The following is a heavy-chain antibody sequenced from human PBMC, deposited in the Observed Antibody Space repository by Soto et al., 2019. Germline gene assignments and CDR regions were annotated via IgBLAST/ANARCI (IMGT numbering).Heavy chain of an antibody. D-gene: IGHD7-27*01. J-gene: IGHJ6*03. Sequence: SETLSLTCAVYGGSFSGYYWSWIRQPPGKGLEWIGEINHSGSTNYNPSLKSRVAISVDTSKNQFSLKLSSVTAADTAVYYCARGRTGDRDYYYYMDVWGKGTTVTVS. CDR3: ARGRTGDRDYYYYMDV. CDR2: INHSGST. CDR1: GGSFSGYY. V-gene: IGHV4-34*01.